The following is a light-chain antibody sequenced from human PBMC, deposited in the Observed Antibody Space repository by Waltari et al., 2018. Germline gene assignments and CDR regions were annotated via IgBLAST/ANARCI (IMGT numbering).Light chain of an antibody. CDR1: QTMITY. Sequence: DIQLTQSPSSLSASVGDRVTITCRASQTMITYLNWYQHKPGKAPELLVYAASTLQSGVPSRFSGSGSGTDFTLTITGLLPEDFATYYCQQTYIMPLSFGGGTKLEIK. V-gene: IGKV1-39*01. J-gene: IGKJ4*01. CDR3: QQTYIMPLS. CDR2: AAS.